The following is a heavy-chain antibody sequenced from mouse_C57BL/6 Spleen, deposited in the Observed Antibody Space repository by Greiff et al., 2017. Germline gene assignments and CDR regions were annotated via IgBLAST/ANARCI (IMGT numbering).Heavy chain of an antibody. CDR2: ISNGGGST. D-gene: IGHD2-4*01. CDR3: ARQTYYDYDEGFAY. J-gene: IGHJ3*01. Sequence: EVKLVESGGGLVQPGGSLKLSCAASGFTFSDYYMYWVRQTPEKRLEWVAYISNGGGSTYYPDTVKGRFTISRDNAKNTLYLQMSRLKSEDTAMYYCARQTYYDYDEGFAYWGQGTLVTVSA. CDR1: GFTFSDYY. V-gene: IGHV5-12*01.